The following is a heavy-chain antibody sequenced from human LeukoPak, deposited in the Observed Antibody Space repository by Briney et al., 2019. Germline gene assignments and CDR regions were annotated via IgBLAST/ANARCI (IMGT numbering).Heavy chain of an antibody. CDR1: VFTFSDFS. Sequence: GGSLRLSCAASVFTFSDFSLNWVRQAPGKGLEWVSCISGDSHHIYYADSVKGRSTVSRDNAQHSLYLHMNSLRVEDTAVYYCARGPFSSTWSEFDCWGQGTLVTVSS. D-gene: IGHD6-13*01. J-gene: IGHJ4*02. CDR2: ISGDSHHI. CDR3: ARGPFSSTWSEFDC. V-gene: IGHV3-21*06.